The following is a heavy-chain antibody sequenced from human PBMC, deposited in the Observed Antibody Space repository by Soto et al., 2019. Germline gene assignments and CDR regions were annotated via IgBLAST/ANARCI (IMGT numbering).Heavy chain of an antibody. Sequence: GGSLRLSCAASGSTFSNAWISWIRHAPGKRREWDGRIKSKSDGGTTEYAAPVKGRFTISRDESKNTPYLQMNSLKTEDTAVYYCTTVSWPWGQGSLVTVAS. CDR1: GSTFSNAW. CDR3: TTVSWP. V-gene: IGHV3-15*01. CDR2: IKSKSDGGTT. J-gene: IGHJ5*02.